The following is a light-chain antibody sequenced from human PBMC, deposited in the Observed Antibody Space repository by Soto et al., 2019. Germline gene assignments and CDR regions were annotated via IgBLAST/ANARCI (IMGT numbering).Light chain of an antibody. CDR1: QSIFNNY. Sequence: EIVLTQSPGTLSLSPRERATLSCRASQSIFNNYLAWYQQKPGQAPRLLAYGASFRATGIPDRFSGSGSGTDFTLTISRLEPEDFAVSYCQQYGGSPFTFGQGTRLEIK. CDR3: QQYGGSPFT. V-gene: IGKV3-20*01. J-gene: IGKJ2*01. CDR2: GAS.